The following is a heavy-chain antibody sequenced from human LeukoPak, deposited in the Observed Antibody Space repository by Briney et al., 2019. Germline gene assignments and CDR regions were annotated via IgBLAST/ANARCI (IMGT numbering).Heavy chain of an antibody. CDR3: ATVSTVNLAEYFQH. Sequence: ASVKVSCKVSGYTLTELSMHWVRQAPGKGREGMGGFDPEDGETIYAQKFQGRVTMTEDASTDKDYMELRRLTYEDTAVYYCATVSTVNLAEYFQHRGQGTLVTVSS. CDR2: FDPEDGET. J-gene: IGHJ1*01. D-gene: IGHD4-11*01. V-gene: IGHV1-24*01. CDR1: GYTLTELS.